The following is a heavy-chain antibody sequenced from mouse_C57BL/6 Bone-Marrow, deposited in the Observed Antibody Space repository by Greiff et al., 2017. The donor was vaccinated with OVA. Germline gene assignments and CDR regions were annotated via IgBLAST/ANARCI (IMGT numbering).Heavy chain of an antibody. CDR2: ISNLAYSI. D-gene: IGHD1-1*01. CDR1: GFTFSDYG. CDR3: ARHSSYFFFGY. V-gene: IGHV5-15*01. J-gene: IGHJ2*01. Sequence: EVQGVESGGGLVQPGGSLKLSCAASGFTFSDYGMAWVRQAPRKGPEWVAFISNLAYSIYYADTVTGRFTISRENAKNTLYLEMSSLRSEDTAVYYCARHSSYFFFGYWGQGTTLTVSS.